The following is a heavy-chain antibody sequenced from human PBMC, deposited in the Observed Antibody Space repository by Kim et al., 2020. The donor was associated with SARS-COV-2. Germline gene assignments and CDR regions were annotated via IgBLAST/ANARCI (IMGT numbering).Heavy chain of an antibody. J-gene: IGHJ4*02. CDR2: ISWNSGSI. V-gene: IGHV3-9*01. CDR1: GFTFDDYA. Sequence: GGSLRLSCAASGFTFDDYAMHWVRQAPGKGLEWVSGISWNSGSIGYADSVKGRFTISRDNAKNSLYLQMNSLRAEDTALYYCAKDTSLSGSYCYFDYWGQGTLVTVSS. D-gene: IGHD1-26*01. CDR3: AKDTSLSGSYCYFDY.